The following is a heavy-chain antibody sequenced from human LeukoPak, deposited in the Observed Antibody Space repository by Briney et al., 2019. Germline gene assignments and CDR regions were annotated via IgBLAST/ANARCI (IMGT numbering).Heavy chain of an antibody. V-gene: IGHV1-18*01. D-gene: IGHD5-18*01. CDR3: ARGKSKIQLYRLYDY. Sequence: ASVKVSCKASGYTFSNYGINWVRQAPGQGLEWLGWISTYNGNTNYAQNLQGRVTMTTDTATSTAYMELRSLRSEDTAVYYCARGKSKIQLYRLYDYWGQGTLVTVSS. CDR1: GYTFSNYG. J-gene: IGHJ4*02. CDR2: ISTYNGNT.